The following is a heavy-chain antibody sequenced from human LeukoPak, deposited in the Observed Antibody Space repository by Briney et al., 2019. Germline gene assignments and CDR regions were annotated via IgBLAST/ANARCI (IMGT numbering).Heavy chain of an antibody. CDR2: MNPNSGST. Sequence: GASVKVSCKASGYTFTSYDINWVRQATGQGLEWMGWMNPNSGSTNYAQKFQGRVTMTRDTSISTAYMELSRLRSDDTAVYYCARDSAPGDTYGLLGIDSWGQGTLVTVSS. CDR3: ARDSAPGDTYGLLGIDS. D-gene: IGHD5-18*01. CDR1: GYTFTSYD. J-gene: IGHJ4*02. V-gene: IGHV1-2*02.